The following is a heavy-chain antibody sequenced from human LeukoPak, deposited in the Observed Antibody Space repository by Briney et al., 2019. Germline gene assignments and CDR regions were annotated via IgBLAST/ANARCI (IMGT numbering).Heavy chain of an antibody. CDR3: AIIVVVPAANLMDV. J-gene: IGHJ6*02. CDR2: INHSGST. Sequence: KPSEILSLTCAVYGGSFSGYYWSWIRQPPGKGLEWIGEINHSGSTNYNPSLKSRVTISVDTSKNQFSLKLSSVTAADTAVYYCAIIVVVPAANLMDVWGQGTTVTVSS. CDR1: GGSFSGYY. V-gene: IGHV4-34*01. D-gene: IGHD2-2*01.